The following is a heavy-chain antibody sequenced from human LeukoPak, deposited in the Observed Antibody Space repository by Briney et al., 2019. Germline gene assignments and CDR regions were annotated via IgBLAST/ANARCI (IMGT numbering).Heavy chain of an antibody. V-gene: IGHV4-59*01. CDR3: AKASVTTAVLFDS. J-gene: IGHJ4*02. CDR2: MSNTGIT. D-gene: IGHD4-23*01. CDR1: GGSISSYF. Sequence: SETLSLTCTVSGGSISSYFWKWIRHPPRQRLQWIGYMSNTGITNYHPSLKSRVTISADTSKNQFFLNVDSVTAADTAVYYCAKASVTTAVLFDSWGQGTLVAVSS.